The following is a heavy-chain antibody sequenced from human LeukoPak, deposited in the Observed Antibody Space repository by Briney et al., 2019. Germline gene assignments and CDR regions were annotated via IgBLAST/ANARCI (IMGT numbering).Heavy chain of an antibody. J-gene: IGHJ4*02. CDR1: GFTFSSYS. Sequence: PGESLRLSCAASGFTFSSYSMNWVRQAPGKGLEWVSSISSSSSYIYYADSVKGRFTISRDNAKNSLYLQMNSLRAEDTAVYYCARVPPIAAAGTDDDYWGQGTLVTVSS. V-gene: IGHV3-21*01. CDR2: ISSSSSYI. D-gene: IGHD6-13*01. CDR3: ARVPPIAAAGTDDDY.